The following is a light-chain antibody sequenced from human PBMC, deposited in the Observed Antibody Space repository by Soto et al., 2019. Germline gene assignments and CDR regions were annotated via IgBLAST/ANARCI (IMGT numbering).Light chain of an antibody. V-gene: IGLV2-18*02. CDR1: SSDVGSYNR. Sequence: LNQPAYVYGSPRGGGTISCTETSSDVGSYNRVSWYQQPPGTAPKLMIFEVSNRPSGVPDRFSGSKSGNTASLTISGLQAEDEADYYCSSYTTSSTYVFGTGTKVTVL. CDR3: SSYTTSSTYV. CDR2: EVS. J-gene: IGLJ1*01.